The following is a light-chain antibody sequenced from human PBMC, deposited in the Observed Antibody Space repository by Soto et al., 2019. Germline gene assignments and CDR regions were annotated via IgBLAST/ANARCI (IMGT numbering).Light chain of an antibody. J-gene: IGLJ2*01. Sequence: QSVLTQPPSVSGAPGQRVTISCTGSSSNIGAGYDVHWYQQLPGTAPKLLIYDNNNRPSGVPDRFSGSKSGTPASLAITGLQAEDEADYYCQSYDSSLTVVFGGGTKLTVL. CDR3: QSYDSSLTVV. CDR1: SSNIGAGYD. V-gene: IGLV1-40*01. CDR2: DNN.